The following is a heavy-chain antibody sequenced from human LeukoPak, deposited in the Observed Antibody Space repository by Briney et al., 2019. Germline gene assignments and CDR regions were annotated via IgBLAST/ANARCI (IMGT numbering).Heavy chain of an antibody. CDR1: GYTFTSYD. Sequence: GASVKVSCKASGYTFTSYDINWVRQATGQGLEWMGWMNPNSGNTGYAQKLQGRVTTTTDTSTSTAYMELRSLRSDDTAVYYCARVYYDSSGYYPNAFDIWGQGTMVTVSS. CDR2: MNPNSGNT. V-gene: IGHV1-8*02. CDR3: ARVYYDSSGYYPNAFDI. D-gene: IGHD3-22*01. J-gene: IGHJ3*02.